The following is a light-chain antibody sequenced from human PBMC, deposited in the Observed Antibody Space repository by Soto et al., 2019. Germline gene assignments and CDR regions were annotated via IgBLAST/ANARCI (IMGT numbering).Light chain of an antibody. CDR3: QQYNSYYT. V-gene: IGKV1-5*01. CDR2: DAS. Sequence: DTQMTQSPATLSASVGDRVTITCRASQSISSWLAWHQQKAGKAPKLLIYDASSLESGVPSSFSGSGSGTEYTLTISSLQLDDFATYYCQQYNSYYTFGQGTKLEIK. CDR1: QSISSW. J-gene: IGKJ2*01.